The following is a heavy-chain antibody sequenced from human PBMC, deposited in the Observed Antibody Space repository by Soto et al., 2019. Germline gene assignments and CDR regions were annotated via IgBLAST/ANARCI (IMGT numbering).Heavy chain of an antibody. CDR3: ARQIAATDTAGTFDY. D-gene: IGHD6-13*01. J-gene: IGHJ4*02. V-gene: IGHV6-1*01. Sequence: QVQLQQSGPGLVKPSQTLSLTCAISGDSVSSNSAAWTWIRQSPSRGLEWLGRTYYRSTWSNDYALSVKSRITFNPDTSSNHSSLHLNSVTPEDTAVYYCARQIAATDTAGTFDYWGQGTLVTVSS. CDR2: TYYRSTWSN. CDR1: GDSVSSNSAA.